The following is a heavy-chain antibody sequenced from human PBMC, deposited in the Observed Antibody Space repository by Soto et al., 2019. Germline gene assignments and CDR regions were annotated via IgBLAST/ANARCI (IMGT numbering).Heavy chain of an antibody. V-gene: IGHV1-18*04. CDR2: ISAYNGNT. Sequence: ASVKVSCKASGYTFTSYGISWVRQAPGQGLEWMGWISAYNGNTNYAQKLQGRVTMTTDTSTSTAYMELRSLRSDDTAVYYCARDATYYDFWSGYPAYWGQGTLVTVSS. CDR1: GYTFTSYG. CDR3: ARDATYYDFWSGYPAY. D-gene: IGHD3-3*01. J-gene: IGHJ4*02.